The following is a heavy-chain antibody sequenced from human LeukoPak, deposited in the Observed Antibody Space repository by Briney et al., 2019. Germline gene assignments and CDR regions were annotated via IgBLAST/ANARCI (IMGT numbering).Heavy chain of an antibody. J-gene: IGHJ6*03. CDR3: ARGGLGELFNYYYYMDV. D-gene: IGHD3-10*01. V-gene: IGHV4-59*01. CDR1: GGSISSYY. Sequence: SETLSLTCTVSGGSISSYYWSWIRQPPGKGLEWIGYIYYSGSTNYNPSLKSRVTISVDTSKNQFSLKLSSVTAADTAVYYCARGGLGELFNYYYYMDVWGKGTTVTISS. CDR2: IYYSGST.